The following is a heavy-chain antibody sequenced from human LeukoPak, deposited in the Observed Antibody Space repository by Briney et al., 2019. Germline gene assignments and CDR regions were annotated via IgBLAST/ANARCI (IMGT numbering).Heavy chain of an antibody. V-gene: IGHV6-1*01. CDR3: ARVFSSAYDTSFDY. Sequence: SQTLSLTCAISGDSVSSNSAAWNWIRQSPLRGLEWLGRTYYRSKWYNGYAVSVKSRVTINPDTSKNQFSLQLNSVTPEDTAVYYCARVFSSAYDTSFDYWGQGTLVTVSS. D-gene: IGHD5-12*01. J-gene: IGHJ4*02. CDR2: TYYRSKWYN. CDR1: GDSVSSNSAA.